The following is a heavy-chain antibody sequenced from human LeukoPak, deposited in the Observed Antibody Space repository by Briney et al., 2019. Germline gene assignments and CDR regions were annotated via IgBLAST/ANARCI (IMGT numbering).Heavy chain of an antibody. V-gene: IGHV3-21*01. J-gene: IGHJ4*02. Sequence: GGSLRHSCAASGFTSSSYSMNWVREALGEGLEWVSSISSSSSYIYYADSVKGRFTISRDNAKNSLYLQMNSLRAEDTAVYYCARDSAQVQVGRYFYYWGQGTLVTVSS. D-gene: IGHD1-1*01. CDR3: ARDSAQVQVGRYFYY. CDR2: ISSSSSYI. CDR1: GFTSSSYS.